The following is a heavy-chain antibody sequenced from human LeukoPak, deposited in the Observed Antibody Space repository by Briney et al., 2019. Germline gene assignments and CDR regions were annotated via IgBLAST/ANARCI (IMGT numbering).Heavy chain of an antibody. Sequence: PGGSLRLSCVASGFTFGHNAMAWVRQAPGKGLEWVSSISSSSSYIYYADSVKGRFTISRDNAKNSLYLQMNSLRAEDTAVYYCARAPIAAAGENWGQGTLVTVSS. CDR3: ARAPIAAAGEN. V-gene: IGHV3-21*01. D-gene: IGHD6-13*01. CDR1: GFTFGHNA. CDR2: ISSSSSYI. J-gene: IGHJ4*02.